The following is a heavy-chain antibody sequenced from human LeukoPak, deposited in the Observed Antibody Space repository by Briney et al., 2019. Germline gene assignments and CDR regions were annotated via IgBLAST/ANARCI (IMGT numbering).Heavy chain of an antibody. CDR3: ARTGYTSRWAIDY. V-gene: IGHV5-51*01. CDR1: GYSFTNYW. CDR2: IYPGDSDT. D-gene: IGHD6-13*01. Sequence: ESLKISCKGSGYSFTNYWIGWVRQMPGKGLGWMGIIYPGDSDTRYSPSFQGQVTISADKSISTAYLQWSSLKASDAAMYYCARTGYTSRWAIDYWGQGTLVTVSS. J-gene: IGHJ4*02.